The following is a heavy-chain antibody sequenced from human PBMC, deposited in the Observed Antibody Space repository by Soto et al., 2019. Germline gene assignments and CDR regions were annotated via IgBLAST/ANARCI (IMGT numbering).Heavy chain of an antibody. J-gene: IGHJ4*01. CDR3: VKGGWLDE. CDR2: ISGSDQST. Sequence: EVQLLETGGGLVQPGGSLRLSCAASGFPSSTYDMSWVRQAPGKGLEWVSVISGSDQSTYYADSLNGRFTISRDNSKNTLYLQMDSLRVEDTAVYHCVKGGWLDEWGHGTLVTASS. V-gene: IGHV3-23*01. CDR1: GFPSSTYD. D-gene: IGHD5-12*01.